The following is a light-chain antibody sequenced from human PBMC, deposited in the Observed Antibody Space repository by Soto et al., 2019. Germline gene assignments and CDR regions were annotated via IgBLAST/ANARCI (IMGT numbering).Light chain of an antibody. Sequence: EIVLTQSPGTLSLSPGERATLSCRASQSVSSSYLAWYQQKPGQAPRLLIYGASSRATCIPDRFSGSGSGTDFTLTISSLQSEDFAVYYCQQYNNWPPWTFGQGTKVEIK. V-gene: IGKV3-20*01. J-gene: IGKJ1*01. CDR3: QQYNNWPPWT. CDR1: QSVSSSY. CDR2: GAS.